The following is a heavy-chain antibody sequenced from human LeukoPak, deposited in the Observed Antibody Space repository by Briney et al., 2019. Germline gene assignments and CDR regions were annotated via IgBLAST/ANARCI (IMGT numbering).Heavy chain of an antibody. CDR3: AKDGSSSSWYWADYGMDV. CDR2: ISGSGGST. V-gene: IGHV3-23*01. J-gene: IGHJ6*02. CDR1: GFTFSSYA. D-gene: IGHD6-13*01. Sequence: GGSLRLPCAASGFTFSSYAMSWVRQAPGKGLEWVSAISGSGGSTYYADSVKGRFTISRDNSKNTLYLQMNSLRAEDTAVYYCAKDGSSSSWYWADYGMDVWGQGTTVTVSS.